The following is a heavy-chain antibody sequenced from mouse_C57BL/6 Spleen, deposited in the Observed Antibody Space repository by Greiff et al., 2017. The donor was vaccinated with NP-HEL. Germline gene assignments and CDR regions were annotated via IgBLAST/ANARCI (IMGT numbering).Heavy chain of an antibody. CDR1: GYTFTSYW. CDR2: IYPGSGST. V-gene: IGHV1-55*01. D-gene: IGHD6-1*01. J-gene: IGHJ4*01. Sequence: QVQLKQPGAELVKPGASVKMSCKASGYTFTSYWITWVKQRPGQGLEWIGDIYPGSGSTNYNEKFKSKATLTVDTSSSPAYMQLSSLTSEDSAVYYCARFGSGDAMDYWGQGTSVTVSS. CDR3: ARFGSGDAMDY.